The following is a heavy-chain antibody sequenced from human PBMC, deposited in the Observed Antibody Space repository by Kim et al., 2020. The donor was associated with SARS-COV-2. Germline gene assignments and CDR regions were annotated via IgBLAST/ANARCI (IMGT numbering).Heavy chain of an antibody. D-gene: IGHD1-1*01. V-gene: IGHV3-23*01. Sequence: SGGITYYADAVKGRFTISRDNSKNTLYLQMNSLRAEDTAVYYCAKGWSLEWGQGTLVTVSS. J-gene: IGHJ4*02. CDR3: AKGWSLE. CDR2: SGGIT.